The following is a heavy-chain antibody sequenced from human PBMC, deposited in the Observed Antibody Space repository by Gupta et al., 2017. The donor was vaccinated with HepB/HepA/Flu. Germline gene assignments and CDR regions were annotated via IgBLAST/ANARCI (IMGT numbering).Heavy chain of an antibody. CDR1: GFTFSSYA. D-gene: IGHD2-2*01. V-gene: IGHV3-23*01. J-gene: IGHJ4*02. CDR3: AKDGIVPATAVVY. CDR2: ISGSGGRT. Sequence: EVQLLESGGGLVQPGGSLRLSCAASGFTFSSYAMSWVRQAPGKGLEWVSAISGSGGRTYYADAVKGRFTISRDNAKNTMYLQMKRLRAEDTAVYYCAKDGIVPATAVVYWGQGTLVTVYS.